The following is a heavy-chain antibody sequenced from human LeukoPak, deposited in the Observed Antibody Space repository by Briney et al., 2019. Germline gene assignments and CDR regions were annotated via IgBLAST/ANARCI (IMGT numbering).Heavy chain of an antibody. CDR2: ISAYNGNT. CDR1: GYTFTSYG. CDR3: ARDSWTLDYGIMDG. V-gene: IGHV1-18*01. D-gene: IGHD4-17*01. J-gene: IGHJ6*03. Sequence: GASVKVSCKASGYTFTSYGISWVRQAPGQGLEWMGWISAYNGNTNYAQKLQGRVTVTTDTSTSTAYMELRSLRSDDTAVYYCARDSWTLDYGIMDGWGKGTTVTGSS.